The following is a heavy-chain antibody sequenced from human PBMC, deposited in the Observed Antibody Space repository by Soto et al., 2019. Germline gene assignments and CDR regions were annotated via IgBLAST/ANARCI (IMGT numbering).Heavy chain of an antibody. Sequence: PGGSLRLSCASSGFTFSSYSMNWVRQAPGKGLQWVSSISSSSTYIYYADSVKGRFTISRDNSKNTLYLQMNSLRAEDTAVYYCARVIPQLSYYDSSGYNDYWGQGTLVTSPQ. J-gene: IGHJ4*02. CDR1: GFTFSSYS. V-gene: IGHV3-21*01. CDR2: ISSSSTYI. D-gene: IGHD3-22*01. CDR3: ARVIPQLSYYDSSGYNDY.